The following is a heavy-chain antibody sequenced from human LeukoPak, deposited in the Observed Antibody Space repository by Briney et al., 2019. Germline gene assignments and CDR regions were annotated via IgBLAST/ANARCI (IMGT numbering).Heavy chain of an antibody. J-gene: IGHJ4*02. CDR1: GGSFSRYA. CDR3: AREGRRVAGPFDY. V-gene: IGHV1-69*13. D-gene: IGHD6-19*01. Sequence: SVKVSCKASGGSFSRYAVSWVRQAPGQGLEWMGGIIPFFGPANYAQKCQGRVSISVDESATTAYMELSRLTSEDTAVYYCAREGRRVAGPFDYWGQGTLVTVSS. CDR2: IIPFFGPA.